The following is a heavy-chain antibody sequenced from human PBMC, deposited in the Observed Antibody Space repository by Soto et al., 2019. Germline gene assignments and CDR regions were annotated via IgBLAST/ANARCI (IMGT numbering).Heavy chain of an antibody. CDR2: IIPILGIA. V-gene: IGHV1-69*02. D-gene: IGHD3-22*01. CDR3: ARAYYDSSGYYPTTY. CDR1: GGTFSSYT. J-gene: IGHJ4*02. Sequence: QVQLVQSGAEVKKPGSSVKVSCKASGGTFSSYTISWVRQAPGQGLEWMGRIIPILGIANYPQKFQGRATITADKYTSTAYMELSSLGSEDTAVYYCARAYYDSSGYYPTTYWGQGTLVTVSS.